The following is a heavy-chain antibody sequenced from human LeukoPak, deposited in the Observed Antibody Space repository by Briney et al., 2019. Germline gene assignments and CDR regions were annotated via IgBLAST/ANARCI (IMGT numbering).Heavy chain of an antibody. V-gene: IGHV3-15*01. CDR1: GFTFSNAW. CDR2: IKSETDGGTT. Sequence: PGGSLRLSCAASGFTFSNAWMSWVRQAPGKGLEWVGRIKSETDGGTTDYAAPVKGRFTISRDDPKNTLYLQMNSLKTEDTAVYYCTSQPLEDFDYWGQGTLVTVSS. CDR3: TSQPLEDFDY. J-gene: IGHJ4*02. D-gene: IGHD3-16*02.